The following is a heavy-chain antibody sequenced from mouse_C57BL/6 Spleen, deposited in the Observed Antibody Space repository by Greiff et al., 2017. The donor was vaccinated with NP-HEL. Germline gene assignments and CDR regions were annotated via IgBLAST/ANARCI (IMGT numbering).Heavy chain of an antibody. CDR1: GYTFTSYW. V-gene: IGHV1-55*01. CDR2: IYPGSGST. D-gene: IGHD2-4*01. J-gene: IGHJ3*01. Sequence: QVQLQQPGAELVKPGASVKMSCKASGYTFTSYWITWVKQRPGQGLEWIGDIYPGSGSTNYNEKFKSKATLTVDTSSSTAYMQLSSLTSEDSAVYYCAPIYYDYDGGFAYWGQGTLVTVSA. CDR3: APIYYDYDGGFAY.